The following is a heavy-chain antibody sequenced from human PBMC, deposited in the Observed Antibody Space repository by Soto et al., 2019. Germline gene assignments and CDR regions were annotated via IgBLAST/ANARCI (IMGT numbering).Heavy chain of an antibody. CDR1: GFTFSSYA. V-gene: IGHV3-30-3*01. Sequence: PGGSLRLSCAASGFTFSSYAMHWVRQAPGKGLERVAVISYDGSNKYYADSVKGRFTISRDNSKNTLYLQMNSLRAEDTAVYYSARDRDIVVPGYYYYYYGMDVWGQGTTVTVSS. CDR3: ARDRDIVVPGYYYYYYGMDV. D-gene: IGHD2-15*01. J-gene: IGHJ6*02. CDR2: ISYDGSNK.